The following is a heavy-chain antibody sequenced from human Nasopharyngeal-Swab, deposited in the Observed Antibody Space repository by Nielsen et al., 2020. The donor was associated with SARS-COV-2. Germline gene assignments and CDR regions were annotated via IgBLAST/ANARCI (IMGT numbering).Heavy chain of an antibody. D-gene: IGHD3-22*01. V-gene: IGHV4-59*01. Sequence: WIRQPPGKGLEWIGNIHHSGSTNYNPSLKSRVTISVDTSKNQFSLKLTSVTAADTAIYYCARGYHDKGVYYYDWYFDLWGRGTLVTVSS. CDR3: ARGYHDKGVYYYDWYFDL. CDR2: IHHSGST. J-gene: IGHJ2*01.